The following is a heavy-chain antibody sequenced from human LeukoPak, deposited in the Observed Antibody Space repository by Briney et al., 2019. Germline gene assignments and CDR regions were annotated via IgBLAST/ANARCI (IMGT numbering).Heavy chain of an antibody. CDR1: GGTFSSYA. D-gene: IGHD3-22*01. V-gene: IGHV1-69*04. Sequence: SVKVSCKASGGTFSSYAISWVRQAPGQGLEWMGRIIPIFGIANYAQKFQGRVTITADKSTSTAYMELSSLRSEDTAMYYCARAPSYYDSSGYYEGDAFDIWGQGTMVTVSS. CDR3: ARAPSYYDSSGYYEGDAFDI. J-gene: IGHJ3*02. CDR2: IIPIFGIA.